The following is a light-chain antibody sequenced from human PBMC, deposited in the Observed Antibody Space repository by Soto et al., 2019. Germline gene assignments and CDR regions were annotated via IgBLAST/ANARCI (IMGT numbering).Light chain of an antibody. V-gene: IGLV2-8*01. CDR2: EVN. Sequence: QSALTQPPSASGCPGQSVTISCTGTSSDDGGYKYVSWYQQHPGKAPKLMIFEVNKRPSGVPDRFSGSKSGNTASLTVSGLQAEDEADYYCSSYAGINNLGVFGTGTKLTVL. CDR3: SSYAGINNLGV. CDR1: SSDDGGYKY. J-gene: IGLJ1*01.